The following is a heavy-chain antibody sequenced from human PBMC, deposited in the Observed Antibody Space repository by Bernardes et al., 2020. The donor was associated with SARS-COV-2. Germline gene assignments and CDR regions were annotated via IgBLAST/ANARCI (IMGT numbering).Heavy chain of an antibody. D-gene: IGHD3-3*01. CDR3: ARGSPRFLEWLLVATHKYYFDY. Sequence: SETLSLTCAVYGGSFSGYYWSWIRQPPGKGLEWIGEINHSGSTNYNPSLKSRVTISVDTSKNQFSLKLSSVTAADTAVYYCARGSPRFLEWLLVATHKYYFDYWGQGTLVTVSS. CDR1: GGSFSGYY. V-gene: IGHV4-34*01. CDR2: INHSGST. J-gene: IGHJ4*02.